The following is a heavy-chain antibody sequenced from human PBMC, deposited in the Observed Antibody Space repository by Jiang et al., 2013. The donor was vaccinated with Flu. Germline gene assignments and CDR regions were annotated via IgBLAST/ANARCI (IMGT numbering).Heavy chain of an antibody. CDR1: GGSISSGGYY. V-gene: IGHV4-31*03. CDR3: ARVDYYYYGVDV. CDR2: IYDSGNT. J-gene: IGHJ6*02. Sequence: GSGLVKPSQTLSLTCTVSGGSISSGGYYWSWIRQYPGKGLEWIGYIYDSGNTYYTPSLKSRVTMSVDTSKNQFSLKVTSVTAADTAVYYCARVDYYYYGVDVWGQGTTVIVSS.